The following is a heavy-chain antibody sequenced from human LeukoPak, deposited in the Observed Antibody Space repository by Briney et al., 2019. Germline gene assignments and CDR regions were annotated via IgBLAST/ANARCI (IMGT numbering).Heavy chain of an antibody. D-gene: IGHD1-26*01. CDR2: INHSGST. J-gene: IGHJ5*02. CDR1: GGSFSGYY. Sequence: SETLSLTCAVYGGSFSGYYWSWIRQPPGKGLEWIGEINHSGSTNYNPSLKSRVSISIDTSKNQFSLKLHSVTAADTALYYCARIIIVGPTRWFDPWGQGTLVTVSS. CDR3: ARIIIVGPTRWFDP. V-gene: IGHV4-34*01.